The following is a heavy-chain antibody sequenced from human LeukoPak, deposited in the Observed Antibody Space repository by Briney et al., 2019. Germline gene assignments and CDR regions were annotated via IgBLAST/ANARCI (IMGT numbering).Heavy chain of an antibody. D-gene: IGHD3-9*01. Sequence: ASVNVSCKSSVYTFTGYYMHWVRQTPGQGLAWMGWITPNSGGTNYAQKFQGRVTMTRDTSISTAYMELSRLRSDDTAVYYCARDRDRNYDILTGYHHWGQGTLVTVSS. CDR2: ITPNSGGT. V-gene: IGHV1-2*02. CDR3: ARDRDRNYDILTGYHH. J-gene: IGHJ5*02. CDR1: VYTFTGYY.